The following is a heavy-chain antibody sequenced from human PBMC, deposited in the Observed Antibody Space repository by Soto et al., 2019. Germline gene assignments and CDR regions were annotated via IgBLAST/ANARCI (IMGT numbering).Heavy chain of an antibody. CDR1: GGSFSGYY. J-gene: IGHJ6*03. CDR3: AREFYYYYYMDV. V-gene: IGHV4-34*01. Sequence: SETLSLTCAVYGGSFSGYYWSWIRQPPGKGLEWIGEINHGGSTNYNPSLKSRVTISVDTSKNQFSLKLSSVTAADTAVYYCAREFYYYYYMDVWGKGTTVTVSS. CDR2: INHGGST.